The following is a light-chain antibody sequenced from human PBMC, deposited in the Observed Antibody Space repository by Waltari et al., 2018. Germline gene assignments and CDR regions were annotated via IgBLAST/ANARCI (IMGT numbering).Light chain of an antibody. V-gene: IGKV3-20*01. CDR2: GAS. Sequence: EIVLTQSPGTLSLSPGERATLSCRASQTVRTTYLAWYQQKPGQAPTRLIYGASSRATGIPDRFSGSGSGTDFSLTISSLEPEDFAVYYCQQYDISPLTFGGGTKVETK. J-gene: IGKJ4*01. CDR1: QTVRTTY. CDR3: QQYDISPLT.